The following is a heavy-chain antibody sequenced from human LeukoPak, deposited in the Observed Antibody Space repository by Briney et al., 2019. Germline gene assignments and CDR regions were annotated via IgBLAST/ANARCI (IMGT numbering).Heavy chain of an antibody. V-gene: IGHV3-11*04. CDR3: ARDGYSGAPTFDY. CDR2: ISSSGSTI. CDR1: GFTLSDYY. D-gene: IGHD5-12*01. Sequence: GGSLRLSCAASGFTLSDYYMSWIRQAPGKGLEWGSYISSSGSTIYYADSVKGRFTISRDNAKNSLYLQMNSLRAEDTAVYYCARDGYSGAPTFDYWGQGTLVTVSS. J-gene: IGHJ4*02.